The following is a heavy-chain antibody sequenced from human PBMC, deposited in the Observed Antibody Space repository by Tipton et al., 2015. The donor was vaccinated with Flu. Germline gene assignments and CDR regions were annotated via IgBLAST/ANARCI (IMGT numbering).Heavy chain of an antibody. D-gene: IGHD1-26*01. J-gene: IGHJ4*02. CDR1: GGSISSSSYY. V-gene: IGHV4-39*07. CDR2: IYYSGST. CDR3: ARAHIVGAASGFDY. Sequence: TLSLTCTVSGGSISSSSYYWGRIRQPPGKGLEWIGSIYYSGSTYYNPSLKSRVTISVDTSKNQFSLKLSSVTAADTAVYYCARAHIVGAASGFDYWGQGTLVTVSS.